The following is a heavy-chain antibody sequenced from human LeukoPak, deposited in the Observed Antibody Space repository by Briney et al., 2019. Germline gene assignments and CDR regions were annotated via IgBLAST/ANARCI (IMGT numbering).Heavy chain of an antibody. D-gene: IGHD4-17*01. CDR2: ISSSGSTI. CDR3: AKCRDYGLDYCYYMDV. CDR1: GFTFSSYE. Sequence: GGSLRLSCAASGFTFSSYEMNWVRQAPGKGLEWVSYISSSGSTIYYADSVKGRFTISRDNAKNSLYLQMNSLSAEDTAAFYCAKCRDYGLDYCYYMDVWGKGTTVTVSS. V-gene: IGHV3-48*03. J-gene: IGHJ6*03.